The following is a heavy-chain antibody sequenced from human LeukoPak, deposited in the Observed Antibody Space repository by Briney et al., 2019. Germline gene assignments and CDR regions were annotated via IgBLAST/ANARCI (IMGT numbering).Heavy chain of an antibody. CDR2: IYYSGST. CDR3: ARQSVYYYDSSGYYDY. Sequence: PSETLSLTCTVSGGSISSSSYYWGWIRQPPGKGLEWIGYIYYSGSTYYNPSLKSRVTISVDTSKNQFSLKLSSVTAADTAIYYCARQSVYYYDSSGYYDYWGQGTLVTVSS. V-gene: IGHV4-39*01. D-gene: IGHD3-22*01. J-gene: IGHJ4*02. CDR1: GGSISSSSYY.